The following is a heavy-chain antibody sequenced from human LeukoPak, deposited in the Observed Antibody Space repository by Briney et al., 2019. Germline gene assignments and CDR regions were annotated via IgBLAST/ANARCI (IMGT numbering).Heavy chain of an antibody. CDR1: GDSVSSNSAA. CDR3: ARDLGLLWPRMDV. J-gene: IGHJ6*02. V-gene: IGHV6-1*01. Sequence: SQTLSLTCAISGDSVSSNSAAWNWIRQSPSRGLEWLGRTYYRSKWYNDYAVSVKSRITINPDTSKNQFSLKLSSVTAADTAVYYCARDLGLLWPRMDVWGQGTTVTVSS. D-gene: IGHD3-10*01. CDR2: TYYRSKWYN.